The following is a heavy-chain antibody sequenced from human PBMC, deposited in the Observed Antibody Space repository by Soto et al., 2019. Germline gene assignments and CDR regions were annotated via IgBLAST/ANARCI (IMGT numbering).Heavy chain of an antibody. CDR2: TYYRSRWYS. J-gene: IGHJ6*02. V-gene: IGHV6-1*01. Sequence: SQTLSLTCVGSGDTVSSNSVAWNWVRQSPSRGLEWLGRTYYRSRWYSDYAVSVRGRIDINADTSKNQVSLQLNSVTPEDTAVYYCARSEEDSDYYYHGMDVWGQGTTVTVSS. D-gene: IGHD2-15*01. CDR3: ARSEEDSDYYYHGMDV. CDR1: GDTVSSNSVA.